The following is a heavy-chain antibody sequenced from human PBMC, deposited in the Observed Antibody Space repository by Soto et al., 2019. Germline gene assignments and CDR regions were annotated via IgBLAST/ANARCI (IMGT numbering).Heavy chain of an antibody. CDR2: IIPILGIA. V-gene: IGHV1-69*02. CDR1: GGTFSSYT. CDR3: ARGDCSSTSCYGIDY. Sequence: QVQLVQSGAEVKKPGSSVKVSCKASGGTFSSYTISWVRQAPGQGLEWMGRIIPILGIANYAQKFQGRVTITADKSTSTAYMELSSLRSEDTAVDYCARGDCSSTSCYGIDYWGQGTLVTVSS. D-gene: IGHD2-2*01. J-gene: IGHJ4*02.